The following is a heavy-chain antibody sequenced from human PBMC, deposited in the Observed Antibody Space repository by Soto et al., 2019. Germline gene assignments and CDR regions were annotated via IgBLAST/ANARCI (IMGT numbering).Heavy chain of an antibody. CDR3: ATVFDY. D-gene: IGHD2-21*02. Sequence: GGSLRLSWVVSGFTLSSNWMHWVRQVPGKGPVWVARIDHDGTGTSYADSVKGRFTISRDDARNTLYLQMNSLRVEDTGVYYCATVFDYWGQGTLVTVSS. CDR2: IDHDGTGT. CDR1: GFTLSSNW. V-gene: IGHV3-74*01. J-gene: IGHJ4*02.